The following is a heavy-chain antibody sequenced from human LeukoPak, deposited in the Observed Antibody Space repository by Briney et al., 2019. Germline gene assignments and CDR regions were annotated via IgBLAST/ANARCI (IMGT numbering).Heavy chain of an antibody. D-gene: IGHD3-10*02. J-gene: IGHJ4*02. Sequence: SETLSLTCAVYGGSFSGYYWSWIRQPPGKGLEWIGEINHSGSTNYNPSLKSRVTVSVDTSKNQFSLKLSSVTAADTAVYYCARASVRYFDYWGQGTLVTVSS. CDR2: INHSGST. CDR3: ARASVRYFDY. V-gene: IGHV4-34*01. CDR1: GGSFSGYY.